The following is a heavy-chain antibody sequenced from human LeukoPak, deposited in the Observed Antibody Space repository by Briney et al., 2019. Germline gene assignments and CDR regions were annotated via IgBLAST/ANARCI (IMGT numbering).Heavy chain of an antibody. D-gene: IGHD4-17*01. Sequence: ASVKVSCKASGYTFTSYGISWVRQAPGQGLEWMGWISAYNDNTNYAQKLQGRVTMTTDTSTSTAYMELRSLRSDDTAVYYCARAHDYGDYVHYFDYWGQGTLVTVSS. CDR2: ISAYNDNT. J-gene: IGHJ4*02. CDR1: GYTFTSYG. CDR3: ARAHDYGDYVHYFDY. V-gene: IGHV1-18*01.